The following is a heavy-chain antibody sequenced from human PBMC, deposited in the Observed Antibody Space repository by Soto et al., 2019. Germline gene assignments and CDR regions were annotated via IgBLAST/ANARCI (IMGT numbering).Heavy chain of an antibody. CDR3: ASISRSTMGNLGVFDY. V-gene: IGHV1-46*03. CDR2: IKPSGGST. Sequence: QVQLVQSGAEVKKPGASVKVSCKASGYTFTSYYVHWVRQAPGQGLEWMGIIKPSGGSTSYAQKFQGRVTMTRDTSTNTVYMELSRLRSDDTAVYYCASISRSTMGNLGVFDYWGQGTLVTVSS. J-gene: IGHJ4*02. D-gene: IGHD2-2*01. CDR1: GYTFTSYY.